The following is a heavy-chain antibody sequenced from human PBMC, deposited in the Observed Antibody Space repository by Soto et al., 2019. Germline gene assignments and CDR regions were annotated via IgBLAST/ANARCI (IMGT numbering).Heavy chain of an antibody. CDR1: GFTFSSYG. CDR2: IWYDGSNK. D-gene: IGHD5-18*01. Sequence: QVQLVESGGGVVQPGRSLRLSCAASGFTFSSYGMHWVRQAPGKGLEWVAVIWYDGSNKYYADSVKGRFTISRDNSKNTLYLQMNSLSAEDTAVYYCARESVDTDYNWFNPWGQGTLVTVSS. V-gene: IGHV3-33*01. CDR3: ARESVDTDYNWFNP. J-gene: IGHJ5*02.